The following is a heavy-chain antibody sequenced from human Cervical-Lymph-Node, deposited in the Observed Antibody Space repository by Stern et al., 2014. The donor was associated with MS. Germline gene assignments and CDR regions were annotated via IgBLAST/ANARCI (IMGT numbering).Heavy chain of an antibody. Sequence: VQLVESGAEVKKPGASVKVSCKASGYTFTSDYMHWVRQAPGQGLEWMGIINPSGGRTSYAQKCQGRVTMTRDTSTSTVHMELSSLRSEDTAVYYCARQKYYNGMDVWGQGTTVIVSS. CDR2: INPSGGRT. J-gene: IGHJ6*02. CDR3: ARQKYYNGMDV. CDR1: GYTFTSDY. V-gene: IGHV1-46*01.